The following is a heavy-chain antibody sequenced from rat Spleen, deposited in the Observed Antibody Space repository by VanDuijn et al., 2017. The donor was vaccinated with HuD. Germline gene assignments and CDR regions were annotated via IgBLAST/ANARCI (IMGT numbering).Heavy chain of an antibody. CDR2: IWNGGNT. CDR3: ARGERNYGGYSDY. Sequence: QVQLKESGPGLVQPSQTLSLTCTVPGFSLTSFGVSWVRQPPGKGLEWIGAIWNGGNTDYNSTLKSRLSISRDTSKSQVFLKMSSLKTEDTATYYCARGERNYGGYSDYWGQGVMVTVSS. V-gene: IGHV2-4*01. D-gene: IGHD1-11*01. CDR1: GFSLTSFG. J-gene: IGHJ2*01.